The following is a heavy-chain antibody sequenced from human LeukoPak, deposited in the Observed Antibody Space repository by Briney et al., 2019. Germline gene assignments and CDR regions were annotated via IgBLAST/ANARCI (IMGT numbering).Heavy chain of an antibody. D-gene: IGHD6-25*01. CDR3: AKEAAPY. V-gene: IGHV3-74*01. Sequence: QTGGSLRLSCVTSGFTFSGYWMHWVRQGPEKGLELVSRIDNDGHGIIYADSVKGRFTTSRDNVKNTLYLQMNSLRAEDTAVYYCAKEAAPYWGQGTLVTVSS. J-gene: IGHJ4*02. CDR2: IDNDGHGI. CDR1: GFTFSGYW.